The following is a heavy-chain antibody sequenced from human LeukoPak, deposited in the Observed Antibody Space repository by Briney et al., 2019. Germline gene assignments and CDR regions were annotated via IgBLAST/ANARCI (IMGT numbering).Heavy chain of an antibody. CDR1: GGSISNSSYY. CDR3: ARLAMVRGLDI. CDR2: IYYSGST. J-gene: IGHJ3*02. D-gene: IGHD3-10*01. Sequence: SETLSLTCTVSGGSISNSSYYWGWIRQPPGKGLEWIGSIYYSGSTYYNPSLKSRVTISVDTSKNQFSLKLSSVTAADTAVYYCARLAMVRGLDIWGQGTMVIVSS. V-gene: IGHV4-39*01.